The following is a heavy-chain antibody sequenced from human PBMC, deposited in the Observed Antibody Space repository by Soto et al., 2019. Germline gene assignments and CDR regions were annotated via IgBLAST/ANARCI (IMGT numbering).Heavy chain of an antibody. J-gene: IGHJ4*02. V-gene: IGHV3-33*01. CDR1: GFDFSTYG. D-gene: IGHD1-26*01. CDR3: ARAVGPFDV. Sequence: QVQLVESGGGVVQPGRSLRLSCAASGFDFSTYGMHWVRQAPGKVPEWEAVIWYDGSNKYYADSVRGRFIISRDKSKSTLFMQLNSLRTAETAVYYCARAVGPFDVWGQGSLVTVSS. CDR2: IWYDGSNK.